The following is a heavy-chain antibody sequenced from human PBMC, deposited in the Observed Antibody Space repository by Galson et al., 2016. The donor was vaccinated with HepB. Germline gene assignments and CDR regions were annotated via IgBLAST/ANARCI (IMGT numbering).Heavy chain of an antibody. CDR3: ASGPTSYSGYAFYFYYAMDV. Sequence: SETLSLTCAVYGGSFSSYYGSWIRQPPGKGLEWIGSIYYSGRSTYSNPSLRSRVTMSVDTAKNQVSLKLSSVTAADTAVYYCASGPTSYSGYAFYFYYAMDVWGQGTTVTVSS. D-gene: IGHD5-12*01. J-gene: IGHJ6*02. CDR1: GGSFSSYY. V-gene: IGHV4-34*01. CDR2: IYYSGRST.